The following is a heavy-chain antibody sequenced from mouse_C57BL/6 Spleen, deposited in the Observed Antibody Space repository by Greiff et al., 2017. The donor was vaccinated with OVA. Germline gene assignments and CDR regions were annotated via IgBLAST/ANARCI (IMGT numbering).Heavy chain of an antibody. Sequence: VQLQQSGAELVRPGTSVKLSCKASGYTFTSYWMHWVKQRPGQGLEWIGVIDPSDSYTNYNQKFKGKARLTVDTSSSTAYMQLSSLTSEDSAVYYCARRITTRPLYYFDYWGQGTTLTVSS. D-gene: IGHD1-1*01. CDR2: IDPSDSYT. J-gene: IGHJ2*01. CDR3: ARRITTRPLYYFDY. CDR1: GYTFTSYW. V-gene: IGHV1-59*01.